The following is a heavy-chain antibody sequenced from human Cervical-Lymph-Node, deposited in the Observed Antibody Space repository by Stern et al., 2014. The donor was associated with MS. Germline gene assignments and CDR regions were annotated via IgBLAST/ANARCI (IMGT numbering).Heavy chain of an antibody. D-gene: IGHD5-24*01. J-gene: IGHJ4*02. CDR3: AKSVGSGYGHNLDS. CDR1: GFTFSNFA. Sequence: QDQLVQSGGDVVQPGRSLRLSCAASGFTFSNFAMHWVRQAPGKGLEWVAVISNDGNKKFYGDSVKGRFTISRDNSKNTLSLQMSSLRGEDTAVYYCAKSVGSGYGHNLDSWGQGTLVTVSS. CDR2: ISNDGNKK. V-gene: IGHV3-30*18.